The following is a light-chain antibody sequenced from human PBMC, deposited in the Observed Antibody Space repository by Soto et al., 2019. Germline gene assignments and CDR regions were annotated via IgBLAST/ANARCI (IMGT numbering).Light chain of an antibody. Sequence: AIQLTQSPSSLSASVGDRVTITCRASQGISSALAWYQQKPGKAPKLLIYDASSLESGVPSRFSGSGSGTDFTLTISSRQPEDFATYYCQQFHSYPITFGQGTRLEIK. V-gene: IGKV1-13*02. CDR3: QQFHSYPIT. J-gene: IGKJ5*01. CDR2: DAS. CDR1: QGISSA.